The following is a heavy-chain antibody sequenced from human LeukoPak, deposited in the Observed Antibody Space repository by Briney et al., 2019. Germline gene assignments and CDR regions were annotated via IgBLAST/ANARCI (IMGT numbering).Heavy chain of an antibody. CDR3: ANLYFGDSAEYFHH. V-gene: IGHV3-23*01. Sequence: GGSLRLSCAAFGFTFSSYAMSWVRQAPGKGLDWVSAISGSGGSTYYADSVKGRFTISRDNSKNTLYLQMNSLRAEDTAVYYCANLYFGDSAEYFHHWGQGTLVTVSS. CDR1: GFTFSSYA. D-gene: IGHD4-17*01. CDR2: ISGSGGST. J-gene: IGHJ1*01.